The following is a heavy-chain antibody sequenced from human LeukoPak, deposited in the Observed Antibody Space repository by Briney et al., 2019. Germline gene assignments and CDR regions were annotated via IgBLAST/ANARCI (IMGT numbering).Heavy chain of an antibody. CDR3: TTDFSGDGYNYDFDY. D-gene: IGHD5-24*01. CDR1: GFTFSNAW. V-gene: IGHV3-15*01. J-gene: IGHJ4*02. Sequence: SGGPLRLSCAASGFTFSNAWMSWVRQAPGKGLEWVGRIKSKTDGGTTDYAAPVKGRFTISRDDSKNTLYLQMNSLKTEDTAVYYCTTDFSGDGYNYDFDYWGQGTLVTVSS. CDR2: IKSKTDGGTT.